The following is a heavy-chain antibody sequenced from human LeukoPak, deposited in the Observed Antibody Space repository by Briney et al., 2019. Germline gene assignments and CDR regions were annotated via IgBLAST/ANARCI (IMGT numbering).Heavy chain of an antibody. CDR1: GGTFSSYA. CDR3: AKDLVREIVGVPKPYYFDY. Sequence: ASVKVSCKASGGTFSSYAISWVRQAPGQGLEWMGRIIPILGIANYAQKFQGRVTITADKSTSTAYMELSSLRSDDTAVYYCAKDLVREIVGVPKPYYFDYWGQGTLVTVSS. V-gene: IGHV1-69*04. CDR2: IIPILGIA. D-gene: IGHD1-26*01. J-gene: IGHJ4*02.